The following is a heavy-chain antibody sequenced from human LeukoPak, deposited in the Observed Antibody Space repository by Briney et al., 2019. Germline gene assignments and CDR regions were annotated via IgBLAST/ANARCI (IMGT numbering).Heavy chain of an antibody. CDR1: GFTFSSYW. J-gene: IGHJ4*02. D-gene: IGHD3-9*01. CDR2: INSDGSST. CDR3: ARFRYFDWSFDY. V-gene: IGHV3-74*01. Sequence: PGGSPRLSCAASGFTFSSYWMHWVRQAPGKGLVWVSRINSDGSSTSYADSVKGRFTISRDNAKNTLYLQMNSLRAEDTAVYYCARFRYFDWSFDYWGQGTLVTVSP.